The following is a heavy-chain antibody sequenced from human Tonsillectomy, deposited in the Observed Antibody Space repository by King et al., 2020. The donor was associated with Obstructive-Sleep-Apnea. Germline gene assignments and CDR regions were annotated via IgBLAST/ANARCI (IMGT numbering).Heavy chain of an antibody. D-gene: IGHD6-19*01. CDR3: ARDPGSGWYRNYYGMDV. CDR1: GFTFSSYS. V-gene: IGHV3-21*01. CDR2: ISSSSSYI. J-gene: IGHJ6*02. Sequence: VQLVESGGGLVKPGGSLRLSCAASGFTFSSYSMNWVRQAPGKGLEWVSSISSSSSYIYYADSVKGRFTISRDNAKNSLYLQMNSLRAEDTAVYYCARDPGSGWYRNYYGMDVWGQGTTVTVSS.